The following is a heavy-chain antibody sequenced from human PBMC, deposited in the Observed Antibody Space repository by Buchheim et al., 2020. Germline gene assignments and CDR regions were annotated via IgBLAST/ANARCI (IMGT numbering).Heavy chain of an antibody. CDR3: ARGAIDGGRYRYDY. CDR2: MYHSGTT. D-gene: IGHD3-16*02. CDR1: GGSISSSNW. V-gene: IGHV4-4*02. Sequence: QVQLQESGPGLVKPSGTLSLTCAVSGGSISSSNWWSWVRQPPGKGREWIGEMYHSGTTYYSPSPKSRVTVSVDKSKNQFFLRLTSVTAADTAVYYCARGAIDGGRYRYDYWGQGTL. J-gene: IGHJ4*02.